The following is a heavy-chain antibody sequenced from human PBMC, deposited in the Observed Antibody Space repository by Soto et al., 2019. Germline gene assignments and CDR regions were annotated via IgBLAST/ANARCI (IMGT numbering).Heavy chain of an antibody. CDR1: GFTFSSYG. J-gene: IGHJ6*01. D-gene: IGHD3-10*01. Sequence: QVQLVESGGGVVQPGRSLRLSCAASGFTFSSYGMHWVRQAPGKGLEWVAVISYDGSNKYYADSVKGRFTISRDDSKNTLYLQMNSLRAEDTAVYYCAKDGGKWFGELLFSYYYGMDVW. CDR2: ISYDGSNK. CDR3: AKDGGKWFGELLFSYYYGMDV. V-gene: IGHV3-30*18.